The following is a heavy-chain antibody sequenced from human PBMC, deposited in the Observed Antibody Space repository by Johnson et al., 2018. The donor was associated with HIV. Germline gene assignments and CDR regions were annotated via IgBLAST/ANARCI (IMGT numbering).Heavy chain of an antibody. V-gene: IGHV3-9*01. D-gene: IGHD6-19*01. CDR1: GFTFDDYA. Sequence: VQLVESGGGLVQPGRSLRLSCAASGFTFDDYAMHWVRQAPGKGLEWVSGISWNSCSIGYADSVKGRFTISRDNSKNSLYLQMNSLRTEDTALYYCAKGAVAGINDAFDIWGQGTMVTVSS. CDR3: AKGAVAGINDAFDI. CDR2: ISWNSCSI. J-gene: IGHJ3*02.